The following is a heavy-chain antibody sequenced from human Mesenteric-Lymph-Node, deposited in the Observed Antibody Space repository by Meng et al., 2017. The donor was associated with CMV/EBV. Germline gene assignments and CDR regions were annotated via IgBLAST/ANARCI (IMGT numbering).Heavy chain of an antibody. Sequence: ASVKVSCKASGYTFTSYAISWVRQAPGQGLEWMGGISPFHGITHYAQKFQGRVTITTDTSTRTAYMELRSLRSDDTAVYYCAREPGWYTGYGDNSGTDYWGQGTLVTVSS. V-gene: IGHV1-18*01. CDR3: AREPGWYTGYGDNSGTDY. CDR1: GYTFTSYA. CDR2: ISPFHGIT. D-gene: IGHD4/OR15-4a*01. J-gene: IGHJ4*03.